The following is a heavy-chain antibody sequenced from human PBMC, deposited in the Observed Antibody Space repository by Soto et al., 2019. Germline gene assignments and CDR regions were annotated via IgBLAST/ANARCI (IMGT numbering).Heavy chain of an antibody. J-gene: IGHJ4*02. CDR2: IWYDGSNK. D-gene: IGHD6-13*01. Sequence: ESGGGVVPPGRSLRLSCAASGFTFSSYGMHWVRQAPGKGLEWVAVIWYDGSNKYYADSVKGRFTISRDNSKNTLYLQMNSLRAEDTAVYYCARVAGRAAAPFDYWGQGTLVTVSS. V-gene: IGHV3-33*01. CDR1: GFTFSSYG. CDR3: ARVAGRAAAPFDY.